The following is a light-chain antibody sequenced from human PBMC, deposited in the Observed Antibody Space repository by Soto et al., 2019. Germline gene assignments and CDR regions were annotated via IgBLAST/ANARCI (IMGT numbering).Light chain of an antibody. CDR2: GAS. J-gene: IGKJ2*01. Sequence: DIQMTQSPSSLSASIGDRVTITCRASQSIITYLNWYQQKPGNAPKLLIHGASSLESGVPSRFSGSGSETDINLAISSLQPEDVATYYCQQSYSSPPEYTFGQGTNLEIK. V-gene: IGKV1-39*01. CDR1: QSIITY. CDR3: QQSYSSPPEYT.